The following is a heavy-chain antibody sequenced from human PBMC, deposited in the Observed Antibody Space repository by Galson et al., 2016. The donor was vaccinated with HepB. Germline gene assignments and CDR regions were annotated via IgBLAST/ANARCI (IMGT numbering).Heavy chain of an antibody. Sequence: SLRLSCAASGFTFSSYWMHWVRQAPGRGLVWVSRINTDESRTNYADAAKGRVPTSRDNAKTTLYLQMNSLRAEDTAVYYCASAGFKGFSNGMDVWGQGTTVTVSS. J-gene: IGHJ6*02. D-gene: IGHD2/OR15-2a*01. V-gene: IGHV3-74*01. CDR1: GFTFSSYW. CDR2: INTDESRT. CDR3: ASAGFKGFSNGMDV.